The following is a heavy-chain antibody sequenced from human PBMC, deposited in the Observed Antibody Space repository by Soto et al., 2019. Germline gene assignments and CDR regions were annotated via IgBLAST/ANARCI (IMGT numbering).Heavy chain of an antibody. CDR1: GDSFTGYA. D-gene: IGHD1-26*01. CDR3: ARGGAGTYHFDY. Sequence: ASVKVSCKASGDSFTGYAIQWVRQAPGQRLEWMGWINAGNGETKYSQKFQGRITITRDTSATTGYMEVSGLTSEDTAVYYCARGGAGTYHFDYWGQGALVTVSS. CDR2: INAGNGET. V-gene: IGHV1-3*01. J-gene: IGHJ4*02.